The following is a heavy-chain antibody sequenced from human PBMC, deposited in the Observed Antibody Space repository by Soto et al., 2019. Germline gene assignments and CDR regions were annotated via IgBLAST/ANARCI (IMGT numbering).Heavy chain of an antibody. J-gene: IGHJ6*02. Sequence: PGGSLRLSCAASGFTFSSYAMHWVRQAPGKGLEWVAVISYDGSNKYYADSVKGRFTISRDNSKNTLYLQMNSLRAEDTAVYYCAKPTTYVIRYFDWPPPDYGMDVWGQGTTVTVSS. D-gene: IGHD3-9*01. CDR1: GFTFSSYA. CDR3: AKPTTYVIRYFDWPPPDYGMDV. V-gene: IGHV3-30-3*02. CDR2: ISYDGSNK.